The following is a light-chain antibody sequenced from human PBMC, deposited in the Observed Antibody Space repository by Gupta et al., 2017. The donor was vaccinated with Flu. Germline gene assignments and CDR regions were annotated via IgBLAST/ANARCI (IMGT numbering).Light chain of an antibody. CDR1: SSNIGINT. Sequence: ISCSGSSSNIGINTVNWYQHLPGTAPKVLIYSNSQRPSGVPGRFSGSKSGTSASLAISGLQSEDEADYYCAAWDDSLNALIFGGGTKLTVL. J-gene: IGLJ2*01. V-gene: IGLV1-44*01. CDR3: AAWDDSLNALI. CDR2: SNS.